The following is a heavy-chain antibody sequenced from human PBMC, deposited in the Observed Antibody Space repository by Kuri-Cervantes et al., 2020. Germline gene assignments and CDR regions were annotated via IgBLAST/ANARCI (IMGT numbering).Heavy chain of an antibody. D-gene: IGHD4-17*01. CDR2: IYYTGST. CDR1: GGSISDYY. Sequence: SETLSLTCTVSGGSISDYYWNWIRQPPGEGLEYIGYIYYTGSTNYNPSLKSRVTISVDTSKNQFSLKLSSVTAADTAVYYCARLKVGEKYGDYVGWFDPWGQGTLVTVSS. V-gene: IGHV4-59*01. J-gene: IGHJ5*02. CDR3: ARLKVGEKYGDYVGWFDP.